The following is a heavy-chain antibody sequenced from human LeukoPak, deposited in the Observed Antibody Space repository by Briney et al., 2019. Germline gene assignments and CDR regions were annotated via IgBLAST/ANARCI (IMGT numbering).Heavy chain of an antibody. Sequence: PSGTLSLTCAVSGGSISSSNWWSWVRQPPGKGLEWIGEIYHSGSTNYNPSLKSRVTISVDKSKNQFSLKLSSVTAAGTAVYYCARYCGSTSCYLSAFDIWGQGTMVTVSS. D-gene: IGHD2-2*01. CDR2: IYHSGST. CDR3: ARYCGSTSCYLSAFDI. J-gene: IGHJ3*02. V-gene: IGHV4-4*02. CDR1: GGSISSSNW.